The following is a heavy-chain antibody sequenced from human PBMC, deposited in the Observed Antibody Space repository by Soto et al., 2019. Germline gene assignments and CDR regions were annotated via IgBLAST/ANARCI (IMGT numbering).Heavy chain of an antibody. CDR3: VRVRRSSSRPDASDI. D-gene: IGHD6-19*01. V-gene: IGHV4-59*01. J-gene: IGHJ3*02. Sequence: WTWIRQPPGKGLEWIGYIDYSGSTNYHPSLKSRVTISVDTSKNQFSLNLSSVTAADTAVYYCVRVRRSSSRPDASDIWGQGTVVTVSS. CDR2: IDYSGST.